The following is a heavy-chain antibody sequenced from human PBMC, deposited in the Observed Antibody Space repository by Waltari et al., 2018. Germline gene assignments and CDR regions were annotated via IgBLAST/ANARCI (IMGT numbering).Heavy chain of an antibody. CDR3: AIWARITIFGVVMGGDFDY. J-gene: IGHJ4*02. CDR1: GYTFTDYY. Sequence: EVQLVQSGAEVKKPGATVKISCKASGYTFTDYYMHWVQQAPGKGLEWMGRVDPEDGETIYAEKFQGRVTITADTSTDTAYMELSSLRSEDTAVYYCAIWARITIFGVVMGGDFDYWGQGTLVTVSS. D-gene: IGHD3-3*01. V-gene: IGHV1-69-2*01. CDR2: VDPEDGET.